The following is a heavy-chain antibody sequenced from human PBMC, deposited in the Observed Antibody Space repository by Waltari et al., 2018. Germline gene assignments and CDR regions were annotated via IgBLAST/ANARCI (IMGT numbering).Heavy chain of an antibody. D-gene: IGHD1-1*01. Sequence: QVQLVQSGAEVKKPGASVKVSCKASGYTFTSYYMHWVRQAPEQGLEWMGIINPSGGSTSYAQKFQGRVTMTRDTSTSTVSMELSSLRSEDTAVYYCARGLYNWNDLSDWGQGTLVTVSS. V-gene: IGHV1-46*01. CDR3: ARGLYNWNDLSD. CDR2: INPSGGST. J-gene: IGHJ4*02. CDR1: GYTFTSYY.